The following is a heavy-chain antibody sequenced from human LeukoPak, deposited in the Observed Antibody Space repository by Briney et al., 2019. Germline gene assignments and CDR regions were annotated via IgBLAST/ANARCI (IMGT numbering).Heavy chain of an antibody. CDR1: GFTFSSYW. D-gene: IGHD6-13*01. CDR3: ARIVPGLGSRWDYFEY. Sequence: GGSLRLSCAASGFTFSSYWMSWVRQAPGKGLEWVANIKQDGSETYYVDSVKGRFTISRDNAKNSLYLQINSLRAEDTAVFYCARIVPGLGSRWDYFEYWGQGTLVTVSS. CDR2: IKQDGSET. V-gene: IGHV3-7*01. J-gene: IGHJ4*02.